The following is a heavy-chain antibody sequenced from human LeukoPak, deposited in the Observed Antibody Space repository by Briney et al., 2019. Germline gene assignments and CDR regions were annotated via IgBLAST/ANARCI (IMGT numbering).Heavy chain of an antibody. J-gene: IGHJ4*02. Sequence: ASVKVSCKASGYTFTSYGISWVRQAPGQGLEWMGWISAYNGNTNYAQKLQGRVTMTTDTSTSTAYMELRSLRSDDTAVYYCARGGRGGGSYYISDYWGQGTLVTVSS. CDR1: GYTFTSYG. D-gene: IGHD1-26*01. CDR2: ISAYNGNT. CDR3: ARGGRGGGSYYISDY. V-gene: IGHV1-18*01.